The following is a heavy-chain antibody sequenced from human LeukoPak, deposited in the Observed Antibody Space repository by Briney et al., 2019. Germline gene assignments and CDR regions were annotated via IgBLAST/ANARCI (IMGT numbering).Heavy chain of an antibody. CDR1: GFTFNSYA. V-gene: IGHV3-23*01. J-gene: IGHJ4*02. CDR3: AESPMTRVTTGGFDF. Sequence: PGGSLRLSCAASGFTFNSYAMSWVRQGLGMGLEGVSSISSSGGSTYYVDSVKGRFTISRDNSKNTLYLQMNSLRAEDTAVYYCAESPMTRVTTGGFDFWGQGTLVTVSS. D-gene: IGHD4-17*01. CDR2: ISSSGGST.